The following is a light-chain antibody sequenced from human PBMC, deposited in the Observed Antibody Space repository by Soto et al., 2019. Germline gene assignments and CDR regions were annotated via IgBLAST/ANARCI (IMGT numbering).Light chain of an antibody. CDR2: STN. CDR1: SSNIGSNY. Sequence: QAVVTQPPSASGTPGQGVTISCSGSSSNIGSNYVFWYQQLPGTAPKLLIYSTNQRPSGVPDRFSGSKSGTSASLAISGLRSEDEAAYYCAAWDDSLSGPVFGGGTKLTVL. V-gene: IGLV1-47*02. CDR3: AAWDDSLSGPV. J-gene: IGLJ3*02.